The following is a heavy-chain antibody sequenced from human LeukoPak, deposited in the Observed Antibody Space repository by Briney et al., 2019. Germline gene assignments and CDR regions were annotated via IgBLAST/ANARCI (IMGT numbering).Heavy chain of an antibody. CDR2: ISGSGGST. Sequence: GGSLRLSCAVSGFTFSSYSMNWVRQAPGKGLEWVSAISGSGGSTYYADSVKGRFTISRDNSKNTLYLQMNSLRAEDTAVYYCAKLLGSSRGPDGATKDYWGQGTLVTVSS. CDR3: AKLLGSSRGPDGATKDY. V-gene: IGHV3-23*01. D-gene: IGHD3-22*01. J-gene: IGHJ4*02. CDR1: GFTFSSYS.